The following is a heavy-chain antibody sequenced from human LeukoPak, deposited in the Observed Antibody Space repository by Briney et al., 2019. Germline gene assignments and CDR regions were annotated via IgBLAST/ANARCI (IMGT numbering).Heavy chain of an antibody. CDR2: IYYSGRT. Sequence: SETLSLTCSVSGDPVSRSDSYWDWIRQPPGKGLEWIGTIYYSGRTYYSPSLKGRVTMSVDPSNNQFSLSLRSVTAADTAIYYCARRRYYDGSGYLEWGQGTLLSVSS. V-gene: IGHV4-39*01. CDR3: ARRRYYDGSGYLE. J-gene: IGHJ1*01. CDR1: GDPVSRSDSY. D-gene: IGHD3-22*01.